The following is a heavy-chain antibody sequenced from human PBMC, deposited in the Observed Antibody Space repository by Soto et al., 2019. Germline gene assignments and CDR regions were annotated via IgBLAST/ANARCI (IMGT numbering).Heavy chain of an antibody. V-gene: IGHV3-23*01. D-gene: IGHD3-22*01. J-gene: IGHJ4*02. CDR2: ISGTGGST. Sequence: PGGSLRLSCAACGFTFTSYAMSWVRQAPGKGLEWVSTISGTGGSTYYPDSVKGRFTISRDNSKNTVYLQMNSLRAEDAAVYYCAKEMTSGYYLFDYWGQGTLVTVSS. CDR1: GFTFTSYA. CDR3: AKEMTSGYYLFDY.